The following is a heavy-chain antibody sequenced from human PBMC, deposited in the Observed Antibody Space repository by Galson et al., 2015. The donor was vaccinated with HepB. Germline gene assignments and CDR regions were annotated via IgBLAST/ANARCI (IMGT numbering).Heavy chain of an antibody. CDR1: GFTFSSYS. V-gene: IGHV3-21*01. CDR2: ISSSSSYI. D-gene: IGHD6-19*01. J-gene: IGHJ6*02. Sequence: SLRLSCAASGFTFSSYSMNWVRQAPGKGLEWVSSISSSSSYIYYADSVKGRFTISRDNAKNSLYLQMNSLRAEDTAVYYCARANGYSSGWYFEYYYYGMDVWGQGTTVTVSS. CDR3: ARANGYSSGWYFEYYYYGMDV.